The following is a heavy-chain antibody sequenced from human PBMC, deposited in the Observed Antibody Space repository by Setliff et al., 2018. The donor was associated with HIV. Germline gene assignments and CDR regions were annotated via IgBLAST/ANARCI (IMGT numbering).Heavy chain of an antibody. V-gene: IGHV1-3*01. J-gene: IGHJ4*02. CDR3: ARDLSRVLLPPGYSSSWINIDY. CDR2: INAGNGNT. D-gene: IGHD6-13*01. CDR1: GYTFTSYA. Sequence: ASVKVSCKASGYTFTSYAMHWVRQAPGQRLEWMGWINAGNGNTKYSQKFQGRVTITRDTSASTAYMELSSLRSEDTAVYYCARDLSRVLLPPGYSSSWINIDYWGQGTLVTV.